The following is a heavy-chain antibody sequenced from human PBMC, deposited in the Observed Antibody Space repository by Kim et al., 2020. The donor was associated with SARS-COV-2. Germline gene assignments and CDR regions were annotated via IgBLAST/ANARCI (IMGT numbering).Heavy chain of an antibody. CDR1: GFTFSSYA. V-gene: IGHV3-23*01. CDR3: AKSSGSYSRKYYYYYGMDV. D-gene: IGHD3-10*01. J-gene: IGHJ6*02. CDR2: ISGSGGST. Sequence: GGSLRLSCAASGFTFSSYAMSWVRQAPGKGLEWVSAISGSGGSTYYADSVKGRFTISRDNSKNTLYLQMNSLRAEDTAVYYCAKSSGSYSRKYYYYYGMDVWGQGTTVTVSS.